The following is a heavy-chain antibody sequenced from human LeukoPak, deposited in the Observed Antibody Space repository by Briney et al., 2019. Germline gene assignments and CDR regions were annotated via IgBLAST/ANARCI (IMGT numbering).Heavy chain of an antibody. D-gene: IGHD4-17*01. CDR2: FDPEDGET. CDR1: GYTLSELS. CDR3: ARGLGAGDYGIGWFDP. J-gene: IGHJ5*02. V-gene: IGHV1-24*01. Sequence: GASVKVSCKVSGYTLSELSMHWVRQAPGKGLEWMGGFDPEDGETIYAQKFQGRVTMTEDTSTDTAYMELSSLRSEDTAVYYCARGLGAGDYGIGWFDPWGQGTLVTVSS.